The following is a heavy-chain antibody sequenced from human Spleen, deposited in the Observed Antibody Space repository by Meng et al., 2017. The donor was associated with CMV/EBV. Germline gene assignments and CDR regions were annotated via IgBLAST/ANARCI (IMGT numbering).Heavy chain of an antibody. D-gene: IGHD6-6*01. Sequence: GESLKISCAASGFTFSSYAMHWVRQAPGKGLEWVAVISYDGSNKYYADSVKGRFTISRDNSKNTLYLQMNSLRVEDTAVYYCARDLRHYHYGMDVWGQGNAGHRLL. V-gene: IGHV3-30-3*01. CDR2: ISYDGSNK. J-gene: IGHJ6*02. CDR3: ARDLRHYHYGMDV. CDR1: GFTFSSYA.